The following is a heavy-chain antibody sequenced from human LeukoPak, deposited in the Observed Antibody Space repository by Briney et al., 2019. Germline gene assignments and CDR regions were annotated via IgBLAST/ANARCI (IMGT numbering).Heavy chain of an antibody. V-gene: IGHV3-23*01. CDR2: ISGSGGST. J-gene: IGHJ4*02. CDR1: GFTFSSYA. CDR3: AKDLQGEYYFDY. D-gene: IGHD3-16*01. Sequence: GGSLRLSCAASGFTFSSYAMSWVRQAPAKGLEWVSAISGSGGSTYYADSVKGRFTISRDNSKNTLYLQMNSLRAEDTAVYYCAKDLQGEYYFDYWGQGTLVTVSS.